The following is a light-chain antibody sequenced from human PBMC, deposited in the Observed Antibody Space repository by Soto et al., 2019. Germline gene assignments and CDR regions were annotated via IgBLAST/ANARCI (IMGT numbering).Light chain of an antibody. CDR2: RAS. J-gene: IGKJ4*01. CDR3: QQYGSSPLT. V-gene: IGKV3-20*01. Sequence: EIVLTQSPGTLSLSPGERATLSCRASQSVSSSYLAWYQQKPGQAPKVLIYRASSRATGIPDRFSGSGSGTDFTLTISRLEPEDFAVYYCQQYGSSPLTFGGGTKVEMK. CDR1: QSVSSSY.